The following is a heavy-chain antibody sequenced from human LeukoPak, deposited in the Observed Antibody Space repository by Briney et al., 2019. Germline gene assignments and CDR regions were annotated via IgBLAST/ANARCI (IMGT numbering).Heavy chain of an antibody. D-gene: IGHD3-10*01. V-gene: IGHV3-23*01. CDR1: GFTFSSYA. CDR2: IGGSGGST. Sequence: PGGSLRLSCAASGFTFSSYAMSWVRQAPGKGLEWVSAIGGSGGSTYYADSVKGRFTISRDNSKNTLYLQMNSLRAEDTAVYYCAKENYYGSGSTPPSHFDYWGQGTLVTVSS. J-gene: IGHJ4*02. CDR3: AKENYYGSGSTPPSHFDY.